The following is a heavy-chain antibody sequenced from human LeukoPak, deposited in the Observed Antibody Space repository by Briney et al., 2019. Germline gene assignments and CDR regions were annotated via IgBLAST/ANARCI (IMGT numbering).Heavy chain of an antibody. Sequence: PGGSLRLSRAASGFTVSINYMSWVRQAPGKGLEWVSVIYSGGRTDYADSVKGRFTISRDNSKNTLYLQMNSLRAEDTAVYYCARCLSSAWALLQNWGQGTLVTVSS. D-gene: IGHD6-19*01. CDR2: IYSGGRT. CDR1: GFTVSINY. CDR3: ARCLSSAWALLQN. V-gene: IGHV3-66*01. J-gene: IGHJ4*02.